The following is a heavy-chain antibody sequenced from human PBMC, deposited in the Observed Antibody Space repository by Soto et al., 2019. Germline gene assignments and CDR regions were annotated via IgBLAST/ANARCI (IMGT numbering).Heavy chain of an antibody. V-gene: IGHV3-23*01. CDR1: GFTFSSYA. D-gene: IGHD4-17*01. J-gene: IGHJ4*02. Sequence: GGSLRLSCAASGFTFSSYAMSWVRQAPGKGLEWVSAISGSGGSTYYADSVKGRFTISRDNSKNTLYLQMNSLRAEDTAVYYCAKQTADDYGDYLRGVFDYWGQGTLVTVSS. CDR2: ISGSGGST. CDR3: AKQTADDYGDYLRGVFDY.